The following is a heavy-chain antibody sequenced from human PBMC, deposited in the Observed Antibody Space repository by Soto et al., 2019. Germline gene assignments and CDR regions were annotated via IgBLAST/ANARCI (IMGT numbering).Heavy chain of an antibody. V-gene: IGHV3-48*01. CDR1: GFTFSSYS. D-gene: IGHD3-16*01. CDR2: ISSSSSTI. Sequence: GGSLRLSCAASGFTFSSYSMNWVRQAPGKGLEWVSYISSSSSTIYYADSVKGRFTISRDNSKNTLYLQMNSLRAEDTAVYYCTVWGLGNDFGAAWGQGRLVTVSS. CDR3: TVWGLGNDFGAA. J-gene: IGHJ4*02.